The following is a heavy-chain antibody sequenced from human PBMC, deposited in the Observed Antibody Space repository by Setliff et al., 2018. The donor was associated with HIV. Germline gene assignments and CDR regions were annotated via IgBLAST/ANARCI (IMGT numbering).Heavy chain of an antibody. CDR1: GGSISSSSYY. J-gene: IGHJ3*02. CDR2: IYYSGST. V-gene: IGHV4-39*01. Sequence: SETLSLTCTVSGGSISSSSYYWGWIRQPPGKGLEWIGSIYYSGSTYYNPSLKSRVTISVDTSKNQFSLKLSSVTAADTAMYYCARGLGFSSFWDDAFDIWGQGTMVTVSS. CDR3: ARGLGFSSFWDDAFDI. D-gene: IGHD6-13*01.